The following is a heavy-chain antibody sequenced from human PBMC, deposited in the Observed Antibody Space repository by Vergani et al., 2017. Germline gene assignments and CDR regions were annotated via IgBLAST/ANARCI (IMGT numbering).Heavy chain of an antibody. CDR3: AKDRGSGWIYYYSGMDV. V-gene: IGHV3-30*02. CDR2: IRYDGSNK. Sequence: QVQLVESGGGVVQPGGSLRLSCAASGFTFSSYGMHWVRQAPGKGLEWVAFIRYDGSNKYYADSVKGRFTISRDNSKNTLYLQMNSLRAEDTAVYYCAKDRGSGWIYYYSGMDVWGQGTTVTVSS. CDR1: GFTFSSYG. J-gene: IGHJ6*02. D-gene: IGHD6-19*01.